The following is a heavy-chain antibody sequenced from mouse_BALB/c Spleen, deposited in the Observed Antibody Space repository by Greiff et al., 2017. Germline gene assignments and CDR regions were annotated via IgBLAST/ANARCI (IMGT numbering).Heavy chain of an antibody. J-gene: IGHJ4*01. CDR1: GFSLTSYG. Sequence: VKLVESGPGLVQPSQSLSITCTVSGFSLTSYGVHWVRQSPGKGLEWLGVIWSGGSTDYNAAFISRLSISKDNSKSQVFFKMNSLQANDTAIYYCARNPHGFYAMDYWGQGTSVTVSS. V-gene: IGHV2-2*02. CDR3: ARNPHGFYAMDY. CDR2: IWSGGST.